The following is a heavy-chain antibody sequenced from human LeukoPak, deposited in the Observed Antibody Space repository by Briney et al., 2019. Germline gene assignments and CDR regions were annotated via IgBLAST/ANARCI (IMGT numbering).Heavy chain of an antibody. J-gene: IGHJ4*02. D-gene: IGHD3-22*01. Sequence: PSETLSLTCTVSGGSISNSGYYWGWIRQPPGKGLEWIGNIYYSRSTYYNPSLKSRVTISVDTSKNQFSLKLSSVTAADTAVYYCAKTYYYDPFDFWGQGTLVTVSS. CDR2: IYYSRST. V-gene: IGHV4-39*01. CDR3: AKTYYYDPFDF. CDR1: GGSISNSGYY.